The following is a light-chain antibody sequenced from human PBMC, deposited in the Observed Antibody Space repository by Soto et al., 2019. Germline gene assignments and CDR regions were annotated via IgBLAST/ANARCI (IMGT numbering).Light chain of an antibody. CDR1: SSDLGGYNY. Sequence: QSVLTQPAPVSWSPGQSITISFTGTSSDLGGYNYVSWYQQHPGKAPKFMIYDVSNRPSGVSNRFSGSKSGNAASLTISGLQAEDEADYYCSSYTTSNTRQIVFGTGTKVTVL. CDR3: SSYTTSNTRQIV. CDR2: DVS. V-gene: IGLV2-14*01. J-gene: IGLJ1*01.